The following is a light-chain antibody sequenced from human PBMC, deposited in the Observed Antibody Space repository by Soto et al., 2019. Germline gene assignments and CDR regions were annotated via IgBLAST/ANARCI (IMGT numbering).Light chain of an antibody. CDR3: HSYDTSLSGHWV. J-gene: IGLJ3*02. CDR1: SSNIGAGYD. V-gene: IGLV1-40*01. Sequence: QSVLTQPPSVSGAPGQRVTISCTGSSSNIGAGYDVHWYQQLPGTAPKLLIYGNNNRPSGVPDRFSGSKSGTSASLAITGLQSEDEADYYCHSYDTSLSGHWVFGGGTKVTVL. CDR2: GNN.